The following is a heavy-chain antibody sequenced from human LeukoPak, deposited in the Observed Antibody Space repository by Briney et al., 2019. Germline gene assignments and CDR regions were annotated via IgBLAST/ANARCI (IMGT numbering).Heavy chain of an antibody. D-gene: IGHD4-23*01. V-gene: IGHV1-69*13. J-gene: IGHJ4*02. CDR1: GGTFSSYA. Sequence: ASVKVSCKASGGTFSSYAISWVRQAPGQGLEWMGGIIPIFGTANYAQKFQGRVTITADESTSTAYMELSSLRSEDTAVYYCASTPTVVTGHYFDYWGQGTLVTVSS. CDR3: ASTPTVVTGHYFDY. CDR2: IIPIFGTA.